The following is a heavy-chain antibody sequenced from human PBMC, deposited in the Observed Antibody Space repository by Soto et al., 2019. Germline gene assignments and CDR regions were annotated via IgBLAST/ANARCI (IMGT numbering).Heavy chain of an antibody. Sequence: GESLKISCKGSGYSFTSYKIGWVRQMPGKGLEWMGIIYSGDSDTRYSPSFQGQVTISADKSTSTAYLQWSSLNASDTGMYYCARHATYYDILSGYYFDYWGQGTLVTVSS. J-gene: IGHJ4*02. D-gene: IGHD3-9*01. V-gene: IGHV5-51*01. CDR2: IYSGDSDT. CDR1: GYSFTSYK. CDR3: ARHATYYDILSGYYFDY.